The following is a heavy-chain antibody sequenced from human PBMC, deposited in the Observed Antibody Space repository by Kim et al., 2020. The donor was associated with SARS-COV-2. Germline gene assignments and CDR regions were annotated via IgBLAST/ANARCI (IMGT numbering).Heavy chain of an antibody. CDR1: GFIFSNYG. CDR3: AKHWGSGTYYHFLDY. V-gene: IGHV3-23*01. J-gene: IGHJ4*02. CDR2: LSDSGGTT. D-gene: IGHD3-10*01. Sequence: GGSLRLSCAASGFIFSNYGMSWVRQAPGKGLEWVSALSDSGGTTYYADSVRGRFTISRDNSKNTLYLQMNGLRVEDTAVYYCAKHWGSGTYYHFLDYWGQGTLVTVSS.